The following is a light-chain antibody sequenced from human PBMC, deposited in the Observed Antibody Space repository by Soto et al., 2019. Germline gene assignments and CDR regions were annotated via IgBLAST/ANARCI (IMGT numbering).Light chain of an antibody. J-gene: IGKJ4*01. CDR1: QSISSW. CDR2: KAS. CDR3: QQYNSYSPLT. V-gene: IGKV1-5*03. Sequence: DIQMTQSPSTLSASVEDRVTITCRASQSISSWLAWYQHKPGKAPNLLIYKASSLESGVPSRFSGSGSGTEFTLTISSLQPDDFATYYCQQYNSYSPLTFGGGTKVEIK.